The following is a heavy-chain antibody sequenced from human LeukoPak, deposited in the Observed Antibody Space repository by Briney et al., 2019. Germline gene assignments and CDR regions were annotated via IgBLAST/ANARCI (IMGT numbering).Heavy chain of an antibody. CDR1: GGSFSGYY. CDR3: AREGGDYVRAYYFDY. J-gene: IGHJ4*02. Sequence: SETLSLTCAVYGGSFSGYYWNWIRQPPGKGLEWIGEINHSGSTNYNPSLKSRVTISVDTSKNQFSLKLSSVTAADTAVYYCAREGGDYVRAYYFDYWGQGTLVTVSS. D-gene: IGHD3-16*01. CDR2: INHSGST. V-gene: IGHV4-34*01.